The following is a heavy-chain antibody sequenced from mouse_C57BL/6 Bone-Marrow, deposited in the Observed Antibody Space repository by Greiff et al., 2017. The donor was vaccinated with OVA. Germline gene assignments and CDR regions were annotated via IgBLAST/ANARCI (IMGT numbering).Heavy chain of an antibody. V-gene: IGHV1-54*01. CDR2: INPGSGGT. CDR1: GYAFTNYL. D-gene: IGHD2-2*01. Sequence: QVQLQQSGAELVRPGTSVKVSCKASGYAFTNYLIEWVKQRPGQGLEWIGVINPGSGGTNYNEKFKGKATLTVDKSSSTAYMQLSSLTSEDSAVYYCARGGYDGNFDYWGQGTTLTVSS. CDR3: ARGGYDGNFDY. J-gene: IGHJ2*01.